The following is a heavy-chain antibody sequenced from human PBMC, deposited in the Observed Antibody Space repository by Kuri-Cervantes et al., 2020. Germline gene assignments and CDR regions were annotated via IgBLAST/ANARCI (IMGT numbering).Heavy chain of an antibody. J-gene: IGHJ4*02. V-gene: IGHV3-33*05. CDR3: ARSRASMVRGRIPYYFDY. Sequence: GESLKISCAASGFTFSYYGMHWVRQAPGKGLEWVAGLSYDGNYKYYVDSVKGRFTISRDNAKNSLYLQMNSLGAEDTAVYYCARSRASMVRGRIPYYFDYWGQGTLVTVSS. D-gene: IGHD3-10*01. CDR2: LSYDGNYK. CDR1: GFTFSYYG.